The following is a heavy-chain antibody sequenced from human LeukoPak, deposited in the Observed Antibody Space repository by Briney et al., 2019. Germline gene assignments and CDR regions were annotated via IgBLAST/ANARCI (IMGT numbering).Heavy chain of an antibody. CDR3: SRESIGAAFNPLFED. Sequence: SVKVSCKASGGTVNNFAIHWVRQAPGQGLEWMGGIVPVLITPNYPHKFQDRVSITADESLNTVYMAVNSLSSDDTAVSFCSRESIGAAFNPLFEDWGQGTLVTVSS. J-gene: IGHJ4*02. CDR2: IVPVLITP. D-gene: IGHD3-3*01. V-gene: IGHV1-69*13. CDR1: GGTVNNFA.